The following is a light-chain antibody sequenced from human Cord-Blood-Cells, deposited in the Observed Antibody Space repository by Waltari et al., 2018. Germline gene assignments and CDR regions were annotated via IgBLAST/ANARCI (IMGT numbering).Light chain of an antibody. CDR1: QSISSY. V-gene: IGKV1-39*01. CDR2: AAS. CDR3: QQSYSTLEYT. J-gene: IGKJ2*01. Sequence: DIQMTPSPSSLSASVGDRVTITCRASQSISSYLNWYPQEPGRDPNRLIYAASSLQSGVPSRCSGSGSGTDFTLTISSLQPEDFATYYCQQSYSTLEYTFGQGTKLEIK.